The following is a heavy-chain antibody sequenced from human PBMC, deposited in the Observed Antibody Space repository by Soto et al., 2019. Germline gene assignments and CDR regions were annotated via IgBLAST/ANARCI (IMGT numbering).Heavy chain of an antibody. CDR3: ARDRKVRGVTDAFDI. CDR2: INPNSGGT. Sequence: ASVKVSCKASGYTFTGYYMHWVRQAPGQGLEWMGWINPNSGGTNYAQKFQGWVTMTRDTSISTAYMELSRLRSDDTAVYYCARDRKVRGVTDAFDIWGQGTMVTVSS. V-gene: IGHV1-2*04. J-gene: IGHJ3*02. D-gene: IGHD3-10*01. CDR1: GYTFTGYY.